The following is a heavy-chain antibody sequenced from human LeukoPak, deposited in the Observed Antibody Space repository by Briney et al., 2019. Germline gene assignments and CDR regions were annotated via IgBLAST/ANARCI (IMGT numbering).Heavy chain of an antibody. J-gene: IGHJ6*02. CDR1: GFTFSSYW. CDR2: IKQDGSEK. D-gene: IGHD3-10*01. Sequence: GGSLRLSCAASGFTFSSYWMSWVRQAPGKGLEWVANIKQDGSEKYYVDSVKGRFTISRDNAKNSLYLQMNRLRAEDTAIYYCVPPPQRMVRGVPYYNGMDVWGQGTTVTVS. V-gene: IGHV3-7*03. CDR3: VPPPQRMVRGVPYYNGMDV.